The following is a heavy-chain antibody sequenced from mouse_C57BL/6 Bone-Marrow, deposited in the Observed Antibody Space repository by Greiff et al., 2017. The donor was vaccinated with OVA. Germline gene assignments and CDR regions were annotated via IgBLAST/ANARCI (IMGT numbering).Heavy chain of an antibody. J-gene: IGHJ2*01. CDR3: ARWGGSSLYYFDD. CDR2: INPSNGGT. Sequence: VQLQQPGTELVKPGASVKLSCKASGYTFTSYWMHWVKQRPGQGLEWIGNINPSNGGTTYNEKFKSKATLTVDKSSSTAYMQLSSLTSEDSAVYYCARWGGSSLYYFDDWGQGTTLTVSS. CDR1: GYTFTSYW. D-gene: IGHD1-1*01. V-gene: IGHV1-53*01.